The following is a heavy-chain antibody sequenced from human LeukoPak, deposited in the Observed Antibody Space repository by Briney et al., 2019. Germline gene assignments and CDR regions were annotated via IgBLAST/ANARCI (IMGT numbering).Heavy chain of an antibody. CDR1: GFIFSGYG. Sequence: PGGSLRRSCSASGFIFSGYGMNWVRQAPGKGLEWVSGIGGSGGSTYYADSVKGRFTISRDDSKNTLYLQMNSLRAEDTAVYYCAKDLGRYRNNYFDYWGQGTLVTVSS. CDR2: IGGSGGST. CDR3: AKDLGRYRNNYFDY. J-gene: IGHJ4*02. V-gene: IGHV3-23*01. D-gene: IGHD1-26*01.